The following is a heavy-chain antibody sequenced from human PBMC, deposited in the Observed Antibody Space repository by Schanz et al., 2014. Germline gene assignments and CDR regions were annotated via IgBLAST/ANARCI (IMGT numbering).Heavy chain of an antibody. CDR2: INPSVGNT. Sequence: QVQLVQSGAEVKKPGASVKVSCEASGYTFTSYYIHWFRQAPGQGLEWMGLINPSVGNTNYAQKCRGRVTVTRDTSPSAVYMELSSLRSEDTDVYYCARDGEAAAGCDYWGQGTLITDSS. V-gene: IGHV1-46*03. CDR1: GYTFTSYY. D-gene: IGHD6-13*01. CDR3: ARDGEAAAGCDY. J-gene: IGHJ4*02.